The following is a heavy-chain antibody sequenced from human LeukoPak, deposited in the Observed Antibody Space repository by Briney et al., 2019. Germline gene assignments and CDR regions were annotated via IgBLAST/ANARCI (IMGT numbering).Heavy chain of an antibody. CDR3: AKDRCSNGIGCYYYYMEV. D-gene: IGHD2-8*01. V-gene: IGHV3-30*02. J-gene: IGHJ6*03. Sequence: GGSLRLSWAASAFTFSSYGMHWVRQAPGKGLERVAYIQYDRTNEQYAHSVKGRFRISRDNSNNILYLQMNSLRTEDTAVYYCAKDRCSNGIGCYYYYMEVWGKGTTVTISS. CDR2: IQYDRTNE. CDR1: AFTFSSYG.